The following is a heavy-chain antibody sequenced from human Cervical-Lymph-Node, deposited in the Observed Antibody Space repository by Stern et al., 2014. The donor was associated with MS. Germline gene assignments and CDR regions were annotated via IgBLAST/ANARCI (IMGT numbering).Heavy chain of an antibody. D-gene: IGHD4-17*01. J-gene: IGHJ3*02. CDR3: AHRTGDYLAFDI. CDR1: GFSLSTSGVG. CDR2: IYWNDDK. Sequence: ESGPPLVKPTQTLTLTCTFSGFSLSTSGVGVGWIRPPPGKALEWLALIYWNDDKRYSPSLKSRLTITKDTSKNQVVLTMTNMDPVDTATYYCAHRTGDYLAFDIWGQGTMVTVSS. V-gene: IGHV2-5*01.